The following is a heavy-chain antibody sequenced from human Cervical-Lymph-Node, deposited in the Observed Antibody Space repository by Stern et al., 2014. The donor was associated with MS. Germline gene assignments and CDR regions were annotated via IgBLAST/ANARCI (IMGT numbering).Heavy chain of an antibody. CDR3: AREGPRTGTLVY. CDR2: IYYSGST. J-gene: IGHJ4*02. CDR1: GGSISSGDYY. V-gene: IGHV4-30-4*01. Sequence: HVPLQQSGPGLVQPSQTLSLTCTVSGGSISSGDYYWSWLRPPPGKGLEWSGYIYYSGSTYYTPSLKSRVTISVDTSKNQFSLKLSSVTAADTAVYYCAREGPRTGTLVYWGQGTLVTVSS. D-gene: IGHD3/OR15-3a*01.